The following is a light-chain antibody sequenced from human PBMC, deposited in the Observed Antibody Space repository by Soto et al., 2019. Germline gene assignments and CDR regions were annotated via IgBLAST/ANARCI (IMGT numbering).Light chain of an antibody. CDR1: QSVNIN. CDR2: GAS. V-gene: IGKV3-15*01. CDR3: LQYHNLWA. J-gene: IGKJ1*01. Sequence: EIVMTQSPATLSVSPGERATLSCRASQSVNINLAWYQQKPGQAPRLLIYGASTRATGIPARFSGSGSGTEFTLTISSLQSEDFTVYSCLQYHNLWAFGQGTKVDI.